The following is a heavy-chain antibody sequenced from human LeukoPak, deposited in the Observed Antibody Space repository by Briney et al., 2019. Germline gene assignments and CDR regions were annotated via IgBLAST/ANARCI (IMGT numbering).Heavy chain of an antibody. D-gene: IGHD3-10*01. J-gene: IGHJ4*02. CDR2: ISGSGSNT. CDR1: GFTFSSHA. CDR3: AKGRDYYGSGSYPPDY. Sequence: GGSLRLSCAVSGFTFSSHAMSWVRQAPGKGLEWVSAISGSGSNTYYADSVKGRFTISRDNSKNTLYPQMNSLRAEDTAVYYCAKGRDYYGSGSYPPDYWGQGTLVTVSS. V-gene: IGHV3-23*01.